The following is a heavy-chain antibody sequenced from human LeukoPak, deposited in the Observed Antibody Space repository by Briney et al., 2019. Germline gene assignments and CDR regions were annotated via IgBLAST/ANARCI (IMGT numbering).Heavy chain of an antibody. J-gene: IGHJ4*02. CDR3: ARDTYSGSYPLDY. CDR1: GYTLTKLS. Sequence: ASVKDSCKVSGYTLTKLSMHWVRQAPGKGLEWMGGFDPEDGETIYAQKFQGRVTMTEDTSTDTAYMELSSLRSEDTAVYYCARDTYSGSYPLDYWGQGTLVTVSS. V-gene: IGHV1-24*01. D-gene: IGHD1-26*01. CDR2: FDPEDGET.